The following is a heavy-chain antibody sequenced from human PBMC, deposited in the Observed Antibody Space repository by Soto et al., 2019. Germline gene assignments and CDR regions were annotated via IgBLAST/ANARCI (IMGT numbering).Heavy chain of an antibody. CDR2: IVVGSGNT. Sequence: ASVKVSCKASGFTFTSSALQWVRQARGQRLEWIGWIVVGSGNTNYAQKFQERVTITRDMSTSTAYMELSSLRSEDTAVYYCAADRYCSGGSCNYYYGMDVWGQGTTVTVSS. CDR1: GFTFTSSA. V-gene: IGHV1-58*01. CDR3: AADRYCSGGSCNYYYGMDV. D-gene: IGHD2-15*01. J-gene: IGHJ6*02.